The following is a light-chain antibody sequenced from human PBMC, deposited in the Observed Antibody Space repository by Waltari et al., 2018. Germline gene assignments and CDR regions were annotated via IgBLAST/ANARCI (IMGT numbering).Light chain of an antibody. J-gene: IGLJ2*01. CDR3: QSADSSGTYVV. Sequence: SYELTHPPSVSVSPGQTARITCSGDALPTQYAYWYQQKPGQAPVLGIYKDSERPSGIPERFSGSSSGTTVTLTISGVQAEDEADYYCQSADSSGTYVVFGGGTKLTVL. CDR2: KDS. CDR1: ALPTQY. V-gene: IGLV3-25*03.